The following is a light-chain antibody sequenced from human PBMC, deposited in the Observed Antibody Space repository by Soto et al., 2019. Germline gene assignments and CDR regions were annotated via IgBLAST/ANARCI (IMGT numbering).Light chain of an antibody. V-gene: IGKV3-20*01. CDR3: QQYHNLWT. J-gene: IGKJ1*01. CDR1: QSVSSRY. CDR2: ATS. Sequence: EIVLTQSPGTLSLSPGETAALSCRASQSVSSRYLAWYQQKSGQAPRLLIYATSSRATDIPDRFIGYGSGTDFTLTITSLQSEDFALYYCQQYHNLWTFGQGTEVEIK.